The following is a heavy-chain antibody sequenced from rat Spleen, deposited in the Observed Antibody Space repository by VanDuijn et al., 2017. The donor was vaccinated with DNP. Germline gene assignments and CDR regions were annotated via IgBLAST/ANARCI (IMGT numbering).Heavy chain of an antibody. D-gene: IGHD1-12*01. CDR1: GFTFSNYY. Sequence: EVQLVESGGGLVQPGRSLKLSCAASGFTFSNYYMAWVRQAPKKGLEWVATISTSGANIYYRDSVRGRFTIFRDNAKNTLYLQMDSLRSEDTATYYCARYCLIKRMWDYWGQGVTVT. V-gene: IGHV5-25*01. CDR2: ISTSGANI. CDR3: ARYCLIKRMWDY. J-gene: IGHJ2*01.